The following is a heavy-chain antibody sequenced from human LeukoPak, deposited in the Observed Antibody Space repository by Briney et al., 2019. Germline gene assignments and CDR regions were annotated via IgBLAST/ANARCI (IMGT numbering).Heavy chain of an antibody. D-gene: IGHD4-17*01. J-gene: IGHJ4*02. V-gene: IGHV3-33*08. CDR1: GFTFSSYG. CDR3: ARDRNGNYGRWGFDY. CDR2: IWYDGSNK. Sequence: GGSLRLSCAASGFTFSSYGMHWVRQAPGKGLEWVAVIWYDGSNKYYADSVKSRFTISRDNSKNTLYLQMNSLRAEDTAVYYCARDRNGNYGRWGFDYWGQGTLVTVSS.